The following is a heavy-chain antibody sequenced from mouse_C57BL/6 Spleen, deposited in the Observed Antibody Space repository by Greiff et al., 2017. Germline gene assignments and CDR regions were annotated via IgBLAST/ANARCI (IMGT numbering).Heavy chain of an antibody. CDR1: GFTFSSYG. CDR3: ARRLNYYGSSDYFDY. D-gene: IGHD1-1*01. J-gene: IGHJ2*01. Sequence: EVKVVESGGDLVKPGGSLKLSCAASGFTFSSYGMSWVRQTPDKRLEWVATISSGGSYTYYPDSVKGRFTISRDNAKNTLYLQMSSLKSEDTAMYYCARRLNYYGSSDYFDYWGQGTTLTVSS. V-gene: IGHV5-6*02. CDR2: ISSGGSYT.